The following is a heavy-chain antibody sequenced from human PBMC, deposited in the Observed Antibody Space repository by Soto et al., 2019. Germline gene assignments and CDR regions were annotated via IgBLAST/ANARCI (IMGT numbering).Heavy chain of an antibody. Sequence: VVSLRLCSAASGVTCRDYAINWIRTEPGKGLEWVSSISSSSSYIYYSDSVKVRFTISRDNSKNTLYLQMNSLRAEDTAVYYCAKDYLIVVVTLGLDYCGLGTLVTVSS. CDR1: GVTCRDYA. J-gene: IGHJ4*02. CDR2: ISSSSSYI. V-gene: IGHV3-21*04. CDR3: AKDYLIVVVTLGLDY. D-gene: IGHD3-22*01.